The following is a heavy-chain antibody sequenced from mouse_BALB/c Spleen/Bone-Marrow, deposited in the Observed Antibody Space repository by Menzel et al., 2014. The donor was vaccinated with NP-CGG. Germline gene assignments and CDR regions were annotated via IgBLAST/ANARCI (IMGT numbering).Heavy chain of an antibody. V-gene: IGHV4-1*02. D-gene: IGHD1-2*01. CDR3: ARLDYYGYPNY. Sequence: EVHLVESGGGLVQPGGSLKLSCAASGFDFSRYWMSWVRQAPGKGLEWIGEINPDSSTINYTPSLKDKFIISRDNAKNTLYLRLNKVRSEDTALYYCARLDYYGYPNYWGQGTTLTVSS. J-gene: IGHJ2*01. CDR1: GFDFSRYW. CDR2: INPDSSTI.